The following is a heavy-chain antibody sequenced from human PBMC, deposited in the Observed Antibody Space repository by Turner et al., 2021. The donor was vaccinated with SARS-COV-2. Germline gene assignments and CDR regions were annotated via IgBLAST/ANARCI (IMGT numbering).Heavy chain of an antibody. V-gene: IGHV4-39*01. CDR1: GGSISSSNYY. Sequence: QLQLQESGPGLVKSSETLSLTCTVSGGSISSSNYYWGWIRQPPGKGLEWIGSVYYSGSTYYNPSLKSRVTISVDTSKNQFSVKLSSVTAADTAVYYCAIAPNYYYGMDVWGQGTTVTVSS. CDR2: VYYSGST. CDR3: AIAPNYYYGMDV. J-gene: IGHJ6*02.